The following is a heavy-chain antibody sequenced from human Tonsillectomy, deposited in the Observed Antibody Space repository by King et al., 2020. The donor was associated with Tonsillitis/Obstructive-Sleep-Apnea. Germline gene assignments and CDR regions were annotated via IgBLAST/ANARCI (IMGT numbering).Heavy chain of an antibody. J-gene: IGHJ4*02. CDR1: GYTFTSYA. V-gene: IGHV1-18*01. Sequence: QLVQSGAEVKKPGASVKVSCKASGYTFTSYAIIWVRQAPGQGLEWMGWISPYNGNTNYAQKFQVRVTMTTDTSTTTAYMEWRSLRSDDTAVYYCARTNYGDHGDDYWGQGTLVTVSS. D-gene: IGHD4-17*01. CDR3: ARTNYGDHGDDY. CDR2: ISPYNGNT.